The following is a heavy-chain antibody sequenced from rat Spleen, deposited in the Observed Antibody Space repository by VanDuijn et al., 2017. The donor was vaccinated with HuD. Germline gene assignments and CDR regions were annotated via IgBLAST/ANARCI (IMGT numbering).Heavy chain of an antibody. CDR1: GHSIPSTYR. CDR2: INSAGTT. V-gene: IGHV3-3*01. Sequence: EVQLQESGPGLVKPSQSLSLPCSVSGHSIPSTYRWNWIRKFPGNKLEWMGYINSAGTTIYSPSLKSRISITRDTSRNQFFLQVNSVTTEDTATYYCARSDGVHYFLPFADWGQGSLVTVSS. J-gene: IGHJ3*01. CDR3: ARSDGVHYFLPFAD. D-gene: IGHD1-12*02.